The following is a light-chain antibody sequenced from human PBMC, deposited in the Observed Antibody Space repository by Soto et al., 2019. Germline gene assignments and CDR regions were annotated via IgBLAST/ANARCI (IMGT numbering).Light chain of an antibody. CDR2: ANS. V-gene: IGLV1-40*01. J-gene: IGLJ2*01. CDR1: SSNIGATSD. Sequence: QSVLTQSPSVSGAPGQRVTISCTGSSSNIGATSDVHWYPQLPGTAPKLLIYANSNRPSGVPDRFSGYRSGTSASLDITGLQAEDEAYYYCQSYDASLGTVVFGGGTKRTVL. CDR3: QSYDASLGTVV.